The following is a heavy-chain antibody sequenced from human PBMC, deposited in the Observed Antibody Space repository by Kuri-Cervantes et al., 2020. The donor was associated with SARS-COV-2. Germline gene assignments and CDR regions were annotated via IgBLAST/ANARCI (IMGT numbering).Heavy chain of an antibody. D-gene: IGHD2-15*01. Sequence: GGSLRLSCAASGFTFSSYAMHWVRQAPGKGLEWVAVISYDGSNKYYADSVKGRLTISRDNSKNTLYLQMNSLRAEDTAVYYCARDVGSYFDYWGQGTLVTVSS. CDR1: GFTFSSYA. CDR2: ISYDGSNK. V-gene: IGHV3-30*04. J-gene: IGHJ4*02. CDR3: ARDVGSYFDY.